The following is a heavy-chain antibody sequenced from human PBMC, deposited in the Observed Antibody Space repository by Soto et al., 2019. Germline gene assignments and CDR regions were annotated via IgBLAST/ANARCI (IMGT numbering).Heavy chain of an antibody. CDR2: IYSGGST. CDR3: ARDAEYGDYVPYYCYMDV. V-gene: IGHV3-66*01. J-gene: IGHJ6*03. CDR1: GFTVSSNY. D-gene: IGHD4-17*01. Sequence: GGSLRLSCAASGFTVSSNYMSWVRQAPGKGLEWVSVIYSGGSTYYADSVKGRFTISRDNSKNTLYLQMNSLRAEDTAVYYCARDAEYGDYVPYYCYMDVWGKGTTVTVSS.